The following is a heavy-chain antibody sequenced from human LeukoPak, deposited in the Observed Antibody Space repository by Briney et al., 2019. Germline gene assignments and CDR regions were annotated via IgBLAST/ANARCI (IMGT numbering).Heavy chain of an antibody. D-gene: IGHD3-9*01. CDR1: GDSIITAY. J-gene: IGHJ1*01. CDR2: IYKIGNT. Sequence: SETLSLICSVSGDSIITAYWSWIRQSPEKGLEWIGYIYKIGNTDYNPSLKSRVIISLDTSKNQLSLSLKSVTAADTAVYYCAGRGQRYFRDWGQGTLVTVSS. CDR3: AGRGQRYFRD. V-gene: IGHV4-59*08.